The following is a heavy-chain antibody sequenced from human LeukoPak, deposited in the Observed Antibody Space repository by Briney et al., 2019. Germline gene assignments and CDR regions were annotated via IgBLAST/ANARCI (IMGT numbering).Heavy chain of an antibody. CDR3: ARDPHHYYGQVGQPYFDY. CDR2: ISPIFGTA. CDR1: GGTFSSYA. D-gene: IGHD3-10*01. J-gene: IGHJ4*02. Sequence: SVKVSCKASGGTFSSYAISWVRQAPGQGLEWVGRISPIFGTANYAQKFQGRVTITTDESTSTAYMELSSLRSEDTAVYYCARDPHHYYGQVGQPYFDYWGQGTLVTVSS. V-gene: IGHV1-69*05.